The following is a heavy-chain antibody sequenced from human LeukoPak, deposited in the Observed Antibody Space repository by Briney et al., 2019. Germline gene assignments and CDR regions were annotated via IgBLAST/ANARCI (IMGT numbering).Heavy chain of an antibody. Sequence: GGSLRLSCAASGFTFSNAWMSWVRQAPGKGPEWVGRIKSKTDGGTTDYAAPVKGRFTISRDDSKNTLYLQMNSLKTEDTAVYYCTTDGEYQLLSWFDPWGQGTLVTVSS. V-gene: IGHV3-15*01. CDR3: TTDGEYQLLSWFDP. D-gene: IGHD2-2*01. CDR1: GFTFSNAW. CDR2: IKSKTDGGTT. J-gene: IGHJ5*02.